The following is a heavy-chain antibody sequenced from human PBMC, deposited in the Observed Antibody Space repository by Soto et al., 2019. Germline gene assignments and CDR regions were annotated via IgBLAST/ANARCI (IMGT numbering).Heavy chain of an antibody. CDR3: AKDLDAVVPATLWL. CDR2: INPHSGAT. D-gene: IGHD1-1*01. Sequence: GASVKVSFKSSGYTFTGYHLHWVRQAPAQGLEWVGWINPHSGATSLAQRFQGRVTFTRDTYTPTAYMDLNKLRSDDTAMYFCAKDLDAVVPATLWLWGQGTLVTVSS. J-gene: IGHJ4*02. CDR1: GYTFTGYH. V-gene: IGHV1-2*02.